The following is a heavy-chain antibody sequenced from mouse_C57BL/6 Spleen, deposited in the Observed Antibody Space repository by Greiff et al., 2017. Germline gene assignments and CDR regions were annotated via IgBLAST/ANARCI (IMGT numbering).Heavy chain of an antibody. J-gene: IGHJ3*01. CDR3: ARSDIGYSCSGAV. CDR1: GYTFTSYW. Sequence: QVQLQQPGAELVRPGSSVKLSCKASGYTFTSYWMDWVKQRPGQGLEWIGNIYPSDSETHYNQKFKDKATLTVDKSSSPAYMQIRSLTSEDSAVYYCARSDIGYSCSGAVWGPGTLVTVSA. D-gene: IGHD2-12*01. CDR2: IYPSDSET. V-gene: IGHV1-61*01.